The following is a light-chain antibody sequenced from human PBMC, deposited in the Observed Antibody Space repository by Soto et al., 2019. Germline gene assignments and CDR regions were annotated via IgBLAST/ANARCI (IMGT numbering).Light chain of an antibody. V-gene: IGLV2-11*01. CDR2: DVS. Sequence: QSALTQPRSVSGPPGQSVSISCSGTSSDVGTYNYVSWYQQHPGKAPKLMIYDVSKRPSGVPDRFSGSKSGNTASLTISGLHAEDEADYYCCSYAGGYTHAVFGGGTKLTDL. CDR3: CSYAGGYTHAV. J-gene: IGLJ2*01. CDR1: SSDVGTYNY.